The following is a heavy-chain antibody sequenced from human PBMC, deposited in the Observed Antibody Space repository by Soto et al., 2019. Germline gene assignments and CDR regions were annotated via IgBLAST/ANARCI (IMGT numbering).Heavy chain of an antibody. J-gene: IGHJ2*01. CDR1: GYTFKSYD. V-gene: IGHV1-8*01. CDR2: MNPNSGNT. CDR3: ARTVRGSYDYWDFDL. Sequence: QVQLVQSGAEVKKPGASVKVSCKASGYTFKSYDVNWLRQATGQGLEWMGWMNPNSGNTGYAQKFQGSVTMTRNTSISKAYMEVSSLRSEDTAVYYCARTVRGSYDYWDFDLWGRGTLVTVFS. D-gene: IGHD3-3*01.